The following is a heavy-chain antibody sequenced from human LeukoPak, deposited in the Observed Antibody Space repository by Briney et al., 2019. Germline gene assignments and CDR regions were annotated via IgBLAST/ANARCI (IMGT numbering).Heavy chain of an antibody. CDR3: ARDYYDSSGYYADLDS. Sequence: GGSLRLSCVASGFTFSSYEMNWVRQAPGKGLQWIAYVDASGGSIYYADSVKVRFTIARDNAKDSLYLQMNSLRAEDTAVYYCARDYYDSSGYYADLDSWGQGTLVTVSS. CDR2: VDASGGSI. V-gene: IGHV3-48*03. J-gene: IGHJ4*02. CDR1: GFTFSSYE. D-gene: IGHD3-22*01.